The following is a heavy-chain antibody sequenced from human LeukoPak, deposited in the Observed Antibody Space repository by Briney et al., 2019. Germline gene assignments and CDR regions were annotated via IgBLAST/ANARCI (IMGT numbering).Heavy chain of an antibody. J-gene: IGHJ6*03. CDR3: ARGGSYGSGSYYLYYYYYYMDV. V-gene: IGHV3-20*04. CDR1: GFTFDDYG. Sequence: GGSLRLSCAASGFTFDDYGMSWVRQAPGKGLEWVSGINWNGGSTGYADSVKGRFTISRDNAKNSLYLQMNSLRAEDTALYYCARGGSYGSGSYYLYYYYYYMDVWGKGTTVTVSS. CDR2: INWNGGST. D-gene: IGHD3-10*01.